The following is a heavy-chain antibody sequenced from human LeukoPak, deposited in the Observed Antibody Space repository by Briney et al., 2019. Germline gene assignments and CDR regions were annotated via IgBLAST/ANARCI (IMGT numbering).Heavy chain of an antibody. Sequence: SETMSLTCAVYGGSFSGYYWSWIRQPPGKGLEWIGEINHSGSTNYNPSLKSRVTISVDTSKNQFSLKLSSVTAADAAVYYCASQYYDFWSGYPHDAFDIWGQGTMVTVSS. CDR1: GGSFSGYY. V-gene: IGHV4-34*01. CDR3: ASQYYDFWSGYPHDAFDI. CDR2: INHSGST. J-gene: IGHJ3*02. D-gene: IGHD3-3*01.